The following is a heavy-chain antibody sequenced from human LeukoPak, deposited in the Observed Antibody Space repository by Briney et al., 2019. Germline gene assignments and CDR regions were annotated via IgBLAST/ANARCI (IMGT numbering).Heavy chain of an antibody. Sequence: GGSLRLSCVASGFIFSTYGMNWVRQAPGKGLEWVAVISYEGGNKDYSDSVKGRFTISRDNSKSTLYLQLNSLSADDTAVYYCAKDRHRGGYDPDGMDVWGQGTTVTVSS. CDR1: GFIFSTYG. V-gene: IGHV3-30*18. J-gene: IGHJ6*02. CDR3: AKDRHRGGYDPDGMDV. CDR2: ISYEGGNK. D-gene: IGHD5-24*01.